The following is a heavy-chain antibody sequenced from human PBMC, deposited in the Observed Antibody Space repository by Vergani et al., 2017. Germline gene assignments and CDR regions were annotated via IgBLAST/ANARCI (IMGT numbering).Heavy chain of an antibody. D-gene: IGHD6-19*01. CDR1: FDSISNLY. J-gene: IGHJ5*02. CDR3: AADTHSGQRADR. CDR2: IHYSENT. V-gene: IGHV4-59*11. Sequence: QVQLQESGPGLVKSSETLSLTCSVSFDSISNLYCNWIRQPPGKGLGWIGSIHYSENTNYNPSLKTRVTISVDTSKNQFSLTLTSVTAAETAVYYCAADTHSGQRADRWGQGILVTVTS.